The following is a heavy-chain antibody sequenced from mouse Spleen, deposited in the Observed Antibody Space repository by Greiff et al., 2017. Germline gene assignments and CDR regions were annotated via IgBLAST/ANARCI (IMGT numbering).Heavy chain of an antibody. CDR3: ARWFDYYGSYFDY. CDR1: GYSFTGYY. V-gene: IGHV1-26*01. Sequence: EVQLQQSGPELVKPGASVKISCKASGYSFTGYYMHWVKQSHVKSLEWIGRINPYNGATSYNQNFKDKASLTVDKSSSTAYMELHSLTSEDSAVYYCARWFDYYGSYFDYWGQGTTLTVSS. CDR2: INPYNGAT. J-gene: IGHJ2*01. D-gene: IGHD1-2*01.